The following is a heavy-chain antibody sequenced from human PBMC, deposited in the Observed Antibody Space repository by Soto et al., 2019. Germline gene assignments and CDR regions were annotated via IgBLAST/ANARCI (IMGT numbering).Heavy chain of an antibody. D-gene: IGHD3-10*01. CDR3: ARHSPSYYYGSGRDYYHYYGMDV. CDR1: GGSISSSSYY. V-gene: IGHV4-39*01. CDR2: IYYSGST. J-gene: IGHJ6*02. Sequence: PSETLSLTCTVSGGSISSSSYYWGWIRQPPGKGLEWIGSIYYSGSTYYNPSLKSRVTISVDTSKNQFSLKLSSVTAADTAVYYCARHSPSYYYGSGRDYYHYYGMDVWGQGTTVTVSS.